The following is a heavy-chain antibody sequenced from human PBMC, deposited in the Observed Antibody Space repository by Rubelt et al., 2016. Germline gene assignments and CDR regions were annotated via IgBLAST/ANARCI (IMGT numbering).Heavy chain of an antibody. Sequence: QVQLVQSGSELKKPGASVKVSCKASGYTFTSYAMNWVRQAPGQGLEWMGWSNTNTGNPTYAQGFTGRFVFSLDTSVSTGYLQISSLKAEDTAVYYCARVIAAAGRDGNYFDYWGQGTLVTVSS. CDR1: GYTFTSYA. CDR3: ARVIAAAGRDGNYFDY. J-gene: IGHJ4*02. CDR2: SNTNTGNP. V-gene: IGHV7-4-1*02. D-gene: IGHD6-13*01.